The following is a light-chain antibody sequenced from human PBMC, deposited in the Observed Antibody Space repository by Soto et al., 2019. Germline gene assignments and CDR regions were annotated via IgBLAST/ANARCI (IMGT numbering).Light chain of an antibody. V-gene: IGKV1-5*03. CDR2: KAS. J-gene: IGKJ4*01. CDR3: QHYDTYPLT. Sequence: DIQMTQSPSTLSASVVDRVTITCRASQSVSRWWSWYQKRPGKAPNLLIYKASSLESADPSRFSGSGSGTEFTLTISSLQPAEFATDYCQHYDTYPLTFGGGTKVEIK. CDR1: QSVSRW.